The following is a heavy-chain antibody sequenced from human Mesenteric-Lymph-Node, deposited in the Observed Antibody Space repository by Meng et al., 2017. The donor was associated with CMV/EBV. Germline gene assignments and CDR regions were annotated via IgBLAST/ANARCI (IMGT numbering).Heavy chain of an antibody. CDR3: AKGGRKGYCSSTSCSVDY. CDR1: GFTFSTYG. CDR2: IRYDGSNK. J-gene: IGHJ4*02. Sequence: GGSLRLSCAASGFTFSTYGMHWVRQAPGKGLEWVAFIRYDGSNKYYADSVKGRFTISRDNSKNTLYLQMNSLRAEDTAVYYCAKGGRKGYCSSTSCSVDYWGQGTLVTVSS. D-gene: IGHD2-2*01. V-gene: IGHV3-30*02.